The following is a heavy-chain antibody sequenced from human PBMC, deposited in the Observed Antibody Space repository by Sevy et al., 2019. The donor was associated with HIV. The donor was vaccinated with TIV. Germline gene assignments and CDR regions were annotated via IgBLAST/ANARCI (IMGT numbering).Heavy chain of an antibody. Sequence: GGSLRLSCVASASTFSSYVMSWVRQAPGKGLEWVSTISGSGGYTYYADSVKGRFTISRDNSKNTVDLLIISLRAEDTAVYYCAKETASGYLPWGQGTLVTVSS. V-gene: IGHV3-23*01. J-gene: IGHJ5*02. CDR1: ASTFSSYV. CDR2: ISGSGGYT. D-gene: IGHD3-3*01. CDR3: AKETASGYLP.